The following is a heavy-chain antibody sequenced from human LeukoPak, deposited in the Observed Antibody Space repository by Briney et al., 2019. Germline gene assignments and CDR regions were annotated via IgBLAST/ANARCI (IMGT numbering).Heavy chain of an antibody. CDR3: ARGVGSSINCYYYY. CDR2: IYSGGST. Sequence: HSGGSLRLSCAASGFTVSSNYMSWVRQAPGKGLEWVSVIYSGGSTYYADSVKGRFTISRDNSKNTLYLQMNSLRAEDTAVYYCARGVGSSINCYYYYWGQGTLVTVSS. CDR1: GFTVSSNY. D-gene: IGHD2-2*01. V-gene: IGHV3-53*01. J-gene: IGHJ4*02.